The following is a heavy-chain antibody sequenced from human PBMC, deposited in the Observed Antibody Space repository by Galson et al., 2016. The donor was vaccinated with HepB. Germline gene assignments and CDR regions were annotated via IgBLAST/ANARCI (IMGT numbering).Heavy chain of an antibody. D-gene: IGHD2-2*01. CDR2: ISSSSNTV. Sequence: SLRLSCAASGFRFSSYSMNWVRQAPGRGLEWLSHISSSSNTVYYADSVRGRFTISKDNAKNSLYLEMNSLRDEDTAVYYCARDLDCSDTRCSFMYYYSHYGMDVWGQGTTVTGSS. CDR1: GFRFSSYS. J-gene: IGHJ6*02. CDR3: ARDLDCSDTRCSFMYYYSHYGMDV. V-gene: IGHV3-48*02.